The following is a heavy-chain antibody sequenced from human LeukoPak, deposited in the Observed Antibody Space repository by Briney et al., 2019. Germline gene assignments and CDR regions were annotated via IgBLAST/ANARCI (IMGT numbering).Heavy chain of an antibody. D-gene: IGHD3-22*01. CDR1: GFTFSSYA. Sequence: GGSLRLSCAASGFTFSSYAMSWVRQAPGKGLEWVSAISGSGGSTHYADSVKGRFTISRDNSKNTLYLQMNSLRAEDTAVYYCAKAITMIVVAIDAFDIWGQGTMVTVSS. V-gene: IGHV3-23*01. CDR3: AKAITMIVVAIDAFDI. J-gene: IGHJ3*02. CDR2: ISGSGGST.